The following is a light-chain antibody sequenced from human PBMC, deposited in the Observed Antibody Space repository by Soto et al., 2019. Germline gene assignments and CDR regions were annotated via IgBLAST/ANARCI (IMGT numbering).Light chain of an antibody. J-gene: IGKJ1*01. V-gene: IGKV1-39*01. Sequence: DIQMTQSPSSLSASVGDRVTITCRASQSISSYLSWYQQKPGKAPKLLIYAASSLQSGVPSRFSGSGSGTDFTLTISSLQPEDFATYYCQQSYSTPRTFVQGTKVEIK. CDR2: AAS. CDR3: QQSYSTPRT. CDR1: QSISSY.